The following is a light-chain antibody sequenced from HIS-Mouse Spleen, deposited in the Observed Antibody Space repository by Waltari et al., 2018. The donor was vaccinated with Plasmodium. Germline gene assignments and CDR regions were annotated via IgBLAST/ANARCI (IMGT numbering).Light chain of an antibody. CDR2: DAS. CDR3: QQFNSYPQGT. CDR1: QGISSA. J-gene: IGKJ5*01. Sequence: AIQLTPSPSSLSASVGDRVTITCRASQGISSALAWYQQKPGKAPKILIYDASSLESGVPSRFSGSGSGTDFTLTISSLQPEDFATYYCQQFNSYPQGTFGQGTRLEIK. V-gene: IGKV1-13*02.